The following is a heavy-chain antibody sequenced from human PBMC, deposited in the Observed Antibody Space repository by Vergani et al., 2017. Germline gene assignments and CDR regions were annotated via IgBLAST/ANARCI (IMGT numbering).Heavy chain of an antibody. CDR2: IYYSGST. J-gene: IGHJ3*02. Sequence: QVQLQESGPGLVKPSETLSLTCTVSGGSISSSSYYWGWIRQPPGKGLEWIGSIYYSGSTNYNPSLKSRVTISVDTSKNQFSLKLSSVTAADTAVYYCARSQRAKAFDIWGQGTMVTVSS. CDR1: GGSISSSSYY. CDR3: ARSQRAKAFDI. V-gene: IGHV4-39*07.